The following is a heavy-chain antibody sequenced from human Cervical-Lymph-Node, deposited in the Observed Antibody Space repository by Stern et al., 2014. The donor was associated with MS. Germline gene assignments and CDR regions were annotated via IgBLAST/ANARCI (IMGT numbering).Heavy chain of an antibody. V-gene: IGHV1-69*11. CDR3: ARVGIVLIQSARGYYGMDV. CDR1: GGIFNTYG. CDR2: MIPALGTS. Sequence: VQLVESGAEVKKPGSSVKVSCKASGGIFNTYGITWVRQAPGQGLEWMGKMIPALGTSNYAQKFQGRVTMTADESTSTAYMELSSLRSDDTAVYYCARVGIVLIQSARGYYGMDVWGQGTTVIVSS. D-gene: IGHD2-2*03. J-gene: IGHJ6*02.